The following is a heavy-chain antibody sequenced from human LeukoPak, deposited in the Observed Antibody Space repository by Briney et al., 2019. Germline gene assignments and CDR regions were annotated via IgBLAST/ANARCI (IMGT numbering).Heavy chain of an antibody. Sequence: GESLRLSCAASGFKFNTHNLNWVRQAPGKGLEWVSFISSGSKYILYADSVKGRFTVSRDNAKSSVYLQMNSLRAEDTAVYYCARVRAGLQAFDTWGQGTLVTVSS. V-gene: IGHV3-21*06. CDR3: ARVRAGLQAFDT. J-gene: IGHJ5*02. CDR1: GFKFNTHN. CDR2: ISSGSKYI. D-gene: IGHD4-11*01.